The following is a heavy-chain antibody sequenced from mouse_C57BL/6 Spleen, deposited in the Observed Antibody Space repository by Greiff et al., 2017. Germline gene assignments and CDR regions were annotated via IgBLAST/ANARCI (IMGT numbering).Heavy chain of an antibody. D-gene: IGHD1-1*01. Sequence: QVQLKQPGAELVMPGASVKLSCKASGYTFTSYWMHWVKQRPGQGLEWIGYINPSSGYTKYNQKFKDKATLTADKSSSTAYMQLSSLTYEDSAVYYCARTTVYYFDYWGQGTTLTVSS. J-gene: IGHJ2*01. CDR1: GYTFTSYW. V-gene: IGHV1-7*01. CDR3: ARTTVYYFDY. CDR2: INPSSGYT.